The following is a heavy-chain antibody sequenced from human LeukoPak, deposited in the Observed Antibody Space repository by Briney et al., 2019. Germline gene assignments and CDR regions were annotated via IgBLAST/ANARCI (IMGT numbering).Heavy chain of an antibody. CDR2: ISSSSNYI. CDR3: ARDYDGSGYFGY. D-gene: IGHD3-22*01. J-gene: IGHJ4*02. CDR1: GFTFSIYT. V-gene: IGHV3-21*01. Sequence: PGGSLRLSCAASGFTFSIYTMNWVRQAPGKGLEWVSSISSSSNYIYYADSVKGRFTISRDNAKHSLYLQMDSLKAEDTAVYYCARDYDGSGYFGYWGQGTLVTVSS.